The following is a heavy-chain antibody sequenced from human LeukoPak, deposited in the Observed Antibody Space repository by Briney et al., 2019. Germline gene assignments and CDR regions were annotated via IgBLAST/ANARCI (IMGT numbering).Heavy chain of an antibody. D-gene: IGHD3-22*01. Sequence: PGGPLRLFCAASGLPYSSYLMTWVRHAPGKRREGVANIKQDGSETPYVDSVKGPFTISRDNAKNSLYLQMNSLRAEDTAVYYCARVGFYHSGRYYPDYWGQGTLVAVSS. J-gene: IGHJ4*02. CDR3: ARVGFYHSGRYYPDY. V-gene: IGHV3-7*01. CDR2: IKQDGSET. CDR1: GLPYSSYL.